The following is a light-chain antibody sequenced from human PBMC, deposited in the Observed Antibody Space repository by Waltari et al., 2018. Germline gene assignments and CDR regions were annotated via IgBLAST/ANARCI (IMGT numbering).Light chain of an antibody. CDR2: DDR. V-gene: IGLV3-21*02. Sequence: SSVLTQPPSVSVAPGQTARITCGGNNIGSKSVHWYQQKPGRAPVLVLYDDRDRPSGIPERFSGSNSGNTATLTISRVEDGDEADYYCQVWDSSSDHYVFGTGTKVTVL. CDR3: QVWDSSSDHYV. CDR1: NIGSKS. J-gene: IGLJ1*01.